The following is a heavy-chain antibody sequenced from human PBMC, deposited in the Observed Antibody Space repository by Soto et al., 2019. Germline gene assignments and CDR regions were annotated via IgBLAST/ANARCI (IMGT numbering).Heavy chain of an antibody. CDR1: GLTFSSYG. D-gene: IGHD3-22*01. Sequence: GGSLRLSCAASGLTFSSYGMHWVRQAPGKGLEWVAVIWYDGSKKYYADSVKGRFTISRDNSKNTLYLQINSLRDEDTAVYYCAREPGGYYDSSGYLNWFDPWGQGTLVTVSS. J-gene: IGHJ5*02. CDR2: IWYDGSKK. V-gene: IGHV3-33*01. CDR3: AREPGGYYDSSGYLNWFDP.